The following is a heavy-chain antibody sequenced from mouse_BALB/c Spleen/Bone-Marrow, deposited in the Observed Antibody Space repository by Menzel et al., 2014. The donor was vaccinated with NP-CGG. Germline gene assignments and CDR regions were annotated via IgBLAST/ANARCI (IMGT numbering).Heavy chain of an antibody. Sequence: QVQLQQAAPGLVQSSQSLSITCTVSGFSLTSYGVHWVRQSPGKGLEWLGVIWRGGSTDYNAAFMSRLSITKDNSKGQVFFKMNSLQADDTDIYYCAKIGTTTGAMDYWGQGTSVTVSS. CDR1: GFSLTSYG. CDR3: AKIGTTTGAMDY. CDR2: IWRGGST. D-gene: IGHD2-14*01. J-gene: IGHJ4*01. V-gene: IGHV2-5*01.